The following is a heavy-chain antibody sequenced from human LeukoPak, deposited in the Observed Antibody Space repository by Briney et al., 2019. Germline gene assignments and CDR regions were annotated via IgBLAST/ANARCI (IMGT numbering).Heavy chain of an antibody. D-gene: IGHD2-15*01. CDR2: ISGSGGST. CDR3: AKDLDIVVVVAATPLDY. V-gene: IGHV3-23*01. Sequence: GGSLRLSCAASGFTFSSYAMSWVRQAPGKGLEWVSAISGSGGSTHYADSVKGRFTISRDNSKNTLYLQMNSLRAEDTAVYYCAKDLDIVVVVAATPLDYWGQGTLVTVSS. CDR1: GFTFSSYA. J-gene: IGHJ4*02.